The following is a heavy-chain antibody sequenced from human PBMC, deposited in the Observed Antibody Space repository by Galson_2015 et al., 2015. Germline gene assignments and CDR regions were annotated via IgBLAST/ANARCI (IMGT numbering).Heavy chain of an antibody. CDR2: IYYSGST. Sequence: TLSLTCTVSGGSISSGGYYWSWIRQHPGKGLEWIGYIYYSGSTYYNPSLKSRVTISVDTSKNQFSLKLSSVTAADTAVYYCARGYGSGSYYQTLNWFDPWGQGTLVTVSS. D-gene: IGHD3-10*01. CDR3: ARGYGSGSYYQTLNWFDP. V-gene: IGHV4-31*03. CDR1: GGSISSGGYY. J-gene: IGHJ5*02.